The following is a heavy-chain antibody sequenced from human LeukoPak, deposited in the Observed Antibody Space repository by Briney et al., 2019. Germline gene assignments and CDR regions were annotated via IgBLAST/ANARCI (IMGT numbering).Heavy chain of an antibody. Sequence: PSQTLSLTCTVSGGSISSGNYYWSWIRQPAGKGLEWIGRIYTSGSTNYNPSLKSRVTISVDTSKNQFSLKLSSVTAADTAVYYCARGEAGQFDYWGQGTLVTVSS. CDR3: ARGEAGQFDY. V-gene: IGHV4-61*02. CDR1: GGSISSGNYY. J-gene: IGHJ4*02. CDR2: IYTSGST. D-gene: IGHD6-13*01.